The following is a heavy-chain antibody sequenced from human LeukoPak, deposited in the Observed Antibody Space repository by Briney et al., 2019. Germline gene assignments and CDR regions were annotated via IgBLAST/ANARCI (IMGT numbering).Heavy chain of an antibody. V-gene: IGHV1-2*02. Sequence: ASVKVSCKASGYTFTSYDINWVRQATGQGLEWMGWINPNSGGTNYAQKFQGRVTMTRDTSISTAYMELSRLRSDDTAVYYCARVRILKGRNPFDIWGQGTMVTVSS. CDR3: ARVRILKGRNPFDI. J-gene: IGHJ3*02. CDR2: INPNSGGT. CDR1: GYTFTSYD.